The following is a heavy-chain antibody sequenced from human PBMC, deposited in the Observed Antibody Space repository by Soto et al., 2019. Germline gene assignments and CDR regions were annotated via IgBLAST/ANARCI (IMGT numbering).Heavy chain of an antibody. CDR2: IMDTSAST. Sequence: AETLSLSCAASGFTFTKAAMNWVRQAPGRGREWAASIMDTSASTWNAESGRGRLSISRDNSNNTLYLQMNSPLGVDTAVYACAEGRCSGWAWSSDTWGQGTLVTVSS. CDR1: GFTFTKAA. J-gene: IGHJ5*02. CDR3: AEGRCSGWAWSSDT. V-gene: IGHV3-23*01. D-gene: IGHD6-19*01.